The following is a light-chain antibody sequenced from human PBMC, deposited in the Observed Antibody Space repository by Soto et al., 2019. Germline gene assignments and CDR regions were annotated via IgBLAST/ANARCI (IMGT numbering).Light chain of an antibody. CDR2: DAS. J-gene: IGKJ5*01. CDR1: QTVRNNY. CDR3: QQYSTYST. Sequence: EFVLTQSPRTLSLSPGERATLSCRASQTVRNNYLAWYQQKPGQAPRLLIYDASSRATGIPDRFSGGGSGTEFTLTISSLQPDDFATYYCQQYSTYSTFGQGTRLEI. V-gene: IGKV3-20*01.